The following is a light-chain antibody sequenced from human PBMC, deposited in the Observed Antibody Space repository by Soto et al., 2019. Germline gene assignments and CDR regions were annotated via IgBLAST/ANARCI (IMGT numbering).Light chain of an antibody. J-gene: IGKJ1*01. Sequence: EILMTQSPDTLSVSLGERATLSCRATQSVDTYLAWYQQKPGQAPRLLIYGASTRATGIPDRFSGSGSGTDFTLTISRLEPEDFAVYYCQQWGSSSWTFGQGTKVDIK. CDR1: QSVDTY. CDR3: QQWGSSSWT. CDR2: GAS. V-gene: IGKV3-20*01.